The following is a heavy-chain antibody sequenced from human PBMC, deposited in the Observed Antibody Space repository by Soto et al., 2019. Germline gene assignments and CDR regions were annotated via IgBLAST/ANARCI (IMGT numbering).Heavy chain of an antibody. V-gene: IGHV1-69*13. Sequence: SVKVSCKASGGTFSSYAISWVRQAPGQGLEWMGGIIPIFGTANYAQKFQGRVTITADESTSTAYMELRSLRSEDTAVYYCARDFGRAAAGTGSSDAFDIWGQGTMVTVAS. CDR2: IIPIFGTA. CDR3: ARDFGRAAAGTGSSDAFDI. J-gene: IGHJ3*02. CDR1: GGTFSSYA. D-gene: IGHD6-13*01.